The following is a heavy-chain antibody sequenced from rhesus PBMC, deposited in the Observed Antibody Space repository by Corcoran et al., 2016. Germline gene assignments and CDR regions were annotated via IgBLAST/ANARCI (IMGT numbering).Heavy chain of an antibody. D-gene: IGHD4-23*01. CDR3: AREYSTGGLDS. J-gene: IGHJ6*01. V-gene: IGHV4-81*01. CDR1: GGSISGYY. Sequence: QVQLQESGPGLVKPSETLSLTCAVSGGSISGYYWSWIRQPPGKGLEWIGNIDGNIAGTNYNPSHKSRDTISKDTSKNQFSLKLSSVTAADTAVYYCAREYSTGGLDSWGQGVVVTVSS. CDR2: IDGNIAGT.